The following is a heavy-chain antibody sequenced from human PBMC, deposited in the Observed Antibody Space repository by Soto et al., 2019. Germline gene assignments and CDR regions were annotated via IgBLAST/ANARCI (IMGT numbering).Heavy chain of an antibody. V-gene: IGHV2-5*02. Sequence: QITLKESGPTLVKPTQTLTLTCTFSGFSLSINGVAVGWIRQPPGQALEWLALIYWDDDQRYNPSLKNRLTTXNXXSRHQVVLTMTNMDPVDTATYYCAHKRDVSRGFKYWGQGTLVTVSS. CDR3: AHKRDVSRGFKY. J-gene: IGHJ4*02. D-gene: IGHD3-10*01. CDR1: GFSLSINGVA. CDR2: IYWDDDQ.